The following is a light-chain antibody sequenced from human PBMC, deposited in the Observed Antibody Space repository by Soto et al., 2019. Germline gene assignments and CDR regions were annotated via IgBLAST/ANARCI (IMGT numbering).Light chain of an antibody. J-gene: IGLJ3*02. CDR1: SSNIVAGFD. CDR2: GNS. CDR3: QSYDNSLSGSWV. V-gene: IGLV1-40*01. Sequence: QSVLTQPPSVSGAPGQRVTISCTGSSSNIVAGFDVHWYHQIAGTAPKLLIYGNSNRPSGVPDRFSGSKSGTSASLAINGLQAEEEAHYYCQSYDNSLSGSWVFGGGTKLTV.